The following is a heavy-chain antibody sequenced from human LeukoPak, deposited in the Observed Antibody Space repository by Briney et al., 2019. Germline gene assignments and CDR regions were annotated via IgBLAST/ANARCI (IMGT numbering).Heavy chain of an antibody. J-gene: IGHJ4*02. D-gene: IGHD3-9*01. CDR1: GFTFDDYA. CDR2: INSDGSST. V-gene: IGHV3-74*01. Sequence: PGGPLRLSCAASGFTFDDYAMHWVRQAPGKGLVWVSRINSDGSSTSYADSVKGRFTISRDNAKNSLYLQMNSLRAEDTAVYYCARDQMYDILTGYWFDYWGQGTLVTVSS. CDR3: ARDQMYDILTGYWFDY.